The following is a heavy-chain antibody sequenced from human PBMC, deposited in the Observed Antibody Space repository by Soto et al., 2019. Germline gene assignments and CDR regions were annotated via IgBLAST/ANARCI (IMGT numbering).Heavy chain of an antibody. J-gene: IGHJ6*01. D-gene: IGHD2-2*01. V-gene: IGHV4-59*01. Sequence: SETRSLTCTVSAGSTRSYYCSRFRQPPGKELEWIAYAYYSGMTNYNRSLRSRVTISVDTSKNRFCLKQHSVTAADTAVYYCARVGGEYQIQCHSYYYDGLDVWGQGTTVTGS. CDR2: AYYSGMT. CDR1: AGSTRSYY. CDR3: ARVGGEYQIQCHSYYYDGLDV.